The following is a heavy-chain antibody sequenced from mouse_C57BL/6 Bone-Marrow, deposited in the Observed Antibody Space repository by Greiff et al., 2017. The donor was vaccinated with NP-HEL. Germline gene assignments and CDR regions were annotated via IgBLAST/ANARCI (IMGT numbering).Heavy chain of an antibody. V-gene: IGHV1-15*01. CDR1: GYTFTDYE. D-gene: IGHD3-2*02. CDR3: TRYSSGYLGYAMAY. CDR2: IDPETGGT. J-gene: IGHJ4*01. Sequence: QVQLQQSGAELVRPGASVTLSCKASGYTFTDYEMHWVKQTPVHGLEWIGAIDPETGGTTYNQKFKGKAILTADKSSSTAYMEIRSLTTEDSAVYYCTRYSSGYLGYAMAYWGQGTSVTVSS.